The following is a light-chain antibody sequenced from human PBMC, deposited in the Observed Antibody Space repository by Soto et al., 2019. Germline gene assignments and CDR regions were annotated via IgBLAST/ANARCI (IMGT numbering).Light chain of an antibody. CDR2: GTS. V-gene: IGKV3-20*01. CDR1: QSVSGS. CDR3: QQYDTSRT. Sequence: ESVLTQSPGTLSLSPGERATISCRASQSVSGSLAWYQQRPGQAPRLLIYGTSSRATGIPDRFSGSGSGTDFTLTISSLEPADFAVYYCQQYDTSRTFGQGTRVEI. J-gene: IGKJ1*01.